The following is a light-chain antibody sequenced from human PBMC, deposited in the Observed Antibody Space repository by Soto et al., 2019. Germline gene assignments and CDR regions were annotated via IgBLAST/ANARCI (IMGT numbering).Light chain of an antibody. V-gene: IGLV2-11*01. J-gene: IGLJ1*01. Sequence: QSALTQPRSVSGSPGQSLTMSCTGTSSDVGGYSYVSWYQQHPGKAPKLMIYDVAKRPSGVPDRFSGSKSGNTASLTISGLQAEDDGDYYCCSHAGSYTYVFGTGTKFNVL. CDR2: DVA. CDR3: CSHAGSYTYV. CDR1: SSDVGGYSY.